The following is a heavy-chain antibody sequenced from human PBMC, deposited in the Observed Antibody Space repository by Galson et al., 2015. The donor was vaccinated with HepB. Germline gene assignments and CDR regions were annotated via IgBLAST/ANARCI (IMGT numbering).Heavy chain of an antibody. CDR2: ISSSSSYI. D-gene: IGHD3-3*01. CDR1: GFTFSSYS. J-gene: IGHJ3*02. CDR3: ARSGLRFLEWLSHHDAFDI. V-gene: IGHV3-21*01. Sequence: SLRLSCAASGFTFSSYSMNWVRQAPGKGLEWVSSISSSSSYIYYADSVKGRFTISRDNAKNSLYLQMNSLRAEDTAVYYCARSGLRFLEWLSHHDAFDIWGQGTMVTVSS.